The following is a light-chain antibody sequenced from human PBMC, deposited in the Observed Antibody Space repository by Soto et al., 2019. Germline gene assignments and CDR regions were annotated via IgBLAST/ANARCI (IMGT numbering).Light chain of an antibody. V-gene: IGLV2-14*01. Sequence: QSALTQPASVSGSPGQSITISCTGTSSDVGGYDYVSWYQHHPGKVPKVIIYEVSNRPSGVSNRFSGSKSGNTASLTISGLQAEDEADYYCSSFTASSTWMFGGGTKVTVL. CDR2: EVS. CDR3: SSFTASSTWM. J-gene: IGLJ3*02. CDR1: SSDVGGYDY.